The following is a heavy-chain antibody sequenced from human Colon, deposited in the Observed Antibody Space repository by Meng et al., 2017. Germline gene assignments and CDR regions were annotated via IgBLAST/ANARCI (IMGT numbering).Heavy chain of an antibody. V-gene: IGHV4-30-4*01. J-gene: IGHJ4*02. CDR1: GASISSGSFC. D-gene: IGHD2-2*01. Sequence: QVQLQESGPGRAKPAPTLSLPGSVSGASISSGSFCWSWIRQAPGKGLEWIGNIYYSGSTNYSPSLQSRTAMSVDTSKNQFSLKLRSVTAADTAVYYCARNPVIPDARTFDFWGQGALVTVSS. CDR2: IYYSGST. CDR3: ARNPVIPDARTFDF.